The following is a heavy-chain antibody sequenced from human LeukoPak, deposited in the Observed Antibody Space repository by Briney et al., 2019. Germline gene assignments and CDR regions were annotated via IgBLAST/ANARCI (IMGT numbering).Heavy chain of an antibody. CDR2: INPKTGGT. V-gene: IGHV1-2*02. Sequence: GASVKVSCKASGYTFTGYYMHWVRQAPGQGLEWMGWINPKTGGTKFLQKFQGRVTMTRDTSISTAYMELSRLTDDDAAVYYCARDREDIVVVYYYYYMDVWGKGTTVTISS. CDR3: ARDREDIVVVYYYYYMDV. J-gene: IGHJ6*03. D-gene: IGHD2-2*01. CDR1: GYTFTGYY.